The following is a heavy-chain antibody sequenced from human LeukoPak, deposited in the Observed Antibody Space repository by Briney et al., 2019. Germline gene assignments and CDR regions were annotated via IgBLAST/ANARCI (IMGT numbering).Heavy chain of an antibody. Sequence: PSETLSLTCTVSGASVSNYDWSWIRQPPGKGLEWIGSIYYSGSTYYNPSLKSRVTISVDTSKNQFSLKLSSVTAADTAVYYCARGREDDFWSGYYVFDYWGQGTLVTVSS. J-gene: IGHJ4*02. CDR2: IYYSGST. CDR3: ARGREDDFWSGYYVFDY. D-gene: IGHD3-3*01. CDR1: GASVSNYD. V-gene: IGHV4-59*05.